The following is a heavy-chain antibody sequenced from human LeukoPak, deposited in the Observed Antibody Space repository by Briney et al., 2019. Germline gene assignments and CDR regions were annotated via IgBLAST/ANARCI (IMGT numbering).Heavy chain of an antibody. Sequence: ASVKVSCKASGYTLTSYGISWVRQAPGQGLEWMGWISAYNGNTNYTQKFQGRVTMTTDTSTSTAYMELRSLRSDDTAVYYCARDQAFSPRRFDPWGQGTLVTVSS. J-gene: IGHJ5*02. CDR1: GYTLTSYG. CDR3: ARDQAFSPRRFDP. CDR2: ISAYNGNT. V-gene: IGHV1-18*01.